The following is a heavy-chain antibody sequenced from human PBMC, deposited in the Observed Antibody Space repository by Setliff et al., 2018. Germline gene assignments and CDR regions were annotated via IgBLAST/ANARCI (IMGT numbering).Heavy chain of an antibody. CDR3: ARDGISWLNWLDP. Sequence: ASVKVSYKASGYSFSDFYIHWVRQVPGRGPEWMGSINPKSGVTRYVQKFQGRVTITRDTSISTAYMELSGLRSDDTAVYYCARDGISWLNWLDPWGQGTPVTVSS. J-gene: IGHJ5*02. CDR2: INPKSGVT. D-gene: IGHD6-13*01. CDR1: GYSFSDFY. V-gene: IGHV1-2*02.